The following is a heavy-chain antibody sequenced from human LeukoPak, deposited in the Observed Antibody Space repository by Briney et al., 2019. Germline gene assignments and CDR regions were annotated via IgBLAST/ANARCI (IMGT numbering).Heavy chain of an antibody. D-gene: IGHD6-19*01. V-gene: IGHV4-39*07. CDR2: INHSGST. J-gene: IGHJ4*02. CDR3: ATVRYNSGWHFDF. Sequence: PSETLSLTCTVSGGSISSSSYYWGWIRQPPGKGLEWIGEINHSGSTNFNPSLKSRVTISLDTSKNLFSLNLSSVTAADTAVYYCATVRYNSGWHFDFWGQGTLVTVSS. CDR1: GGSISSSSYY.